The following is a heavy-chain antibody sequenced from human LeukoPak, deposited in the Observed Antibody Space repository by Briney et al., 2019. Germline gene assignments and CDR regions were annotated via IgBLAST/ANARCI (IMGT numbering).Heavy chain of an antibody. V-gene: IGHV3-23*01. Sequence: GGSLRLSCAASGFPFSSYAMSWVRQAPGKGLEWVSAISASGGSTYYADSVKGRFTISRDNSKNTLYLQMNSLRAEDTAVYYCAKVLGVAGTMYFDYWGQGTLVTVSS. CDR3: AKVLGVAGTMYFDY. J-gene: IGHJ4*02. CDR1: GFPFSSYA. CDR2: ISASGGST. D-gene: IGHD6-19*01.